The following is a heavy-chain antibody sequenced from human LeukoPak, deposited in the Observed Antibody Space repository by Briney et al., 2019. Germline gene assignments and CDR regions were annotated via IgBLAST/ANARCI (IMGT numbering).Heavy chain of an antibody. D-gene: IGHD5-12*01. J-gene: IGHJ4*02. V-gene: IGHV3-15*07. Sequence: GGSLRLSCAASGFTFSDAWMTWVRQAPGMGLQWVGRIKSKSDGGTTDYAAAVKGRFTISRDDSKNTLSLQMNSLKSEDTAVYYCTTDRDTVATAFDSWGQGTLVTVSS. CDR1: GFTFSDAW. CDR2: IKSKSDGGTT. CDR3: TTDRDTVATAFDS.